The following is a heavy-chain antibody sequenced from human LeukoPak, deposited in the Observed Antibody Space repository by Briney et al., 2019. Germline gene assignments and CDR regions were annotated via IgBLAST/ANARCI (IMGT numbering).Heavy chain of an antibody. CDR2: ISWNSGSI. V-gene: IGHV3-9*01. CDR3: AKDIASYYYGSGSDY. Sequence: PGRSLRLSCAASGFTFDDYAMHWVRHAPGKGVEWVSVISWNSGSIGYADSVKGRFTISRDNAKNSLYLQMNSLRAEDTALYYCAKDIASYYYGSGSDYWGQGTLVTVSS. CDR1: GFTFDDYA. D-gene: IGHD3-10*01. J-gene: IGHJ4*02.